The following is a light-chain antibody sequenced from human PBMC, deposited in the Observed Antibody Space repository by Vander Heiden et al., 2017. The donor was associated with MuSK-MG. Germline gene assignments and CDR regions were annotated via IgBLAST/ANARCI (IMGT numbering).Light chain of an antibody. CDR2: TAS. Sequence: DTQMTQSPSSVSASVGDRVTIPCQASEDISVYLDWYQQKPWKAPKVLIHTASGWEDGVPSTFRGSGSGTHFTFTITSLLPEDFATYYCQEEDTVPGAFGRGTKVE. J-gene: IGKJ1*01. CDR1: EDISVY. CDR3: QEEDTVPGA. V-gene: IGKV1-33*01.